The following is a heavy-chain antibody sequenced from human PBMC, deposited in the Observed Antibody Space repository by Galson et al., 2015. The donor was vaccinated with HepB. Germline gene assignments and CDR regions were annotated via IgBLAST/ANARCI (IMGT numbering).Heavy chain of an antibody. CDR3: ARSAAGRTATTTLA. J-gene: IGHJ5*02. CDR2: ISFDGRNS. D-gene: IGHD4-17*01. Sequence: SLRLSCAASGFDSNDSSMHWVRQSPGKGLEWVAGISFDGRNSYYADSVKGRFIISRDSSKKTVYLQMNSLRSKDTAVYYCARSAAGRTATTTLAWGQGILVTVSS. V-gene: IGHV3-30-3*01. CDR1: GFDSNDSS.